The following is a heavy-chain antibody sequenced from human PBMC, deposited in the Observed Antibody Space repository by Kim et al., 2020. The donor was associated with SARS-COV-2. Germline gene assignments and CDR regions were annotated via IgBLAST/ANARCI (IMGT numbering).Heavy chain of an antibody. CDR2: IYYSGST. D-gene: IGHD3-3*01. CDR1: GGSISSSSYY. CDR3: ARLYPPGRVALYYYYGMDG. Sequence: SETLSLTCTVSGGSISSSSYYWGWIRQPPGKGLEWIGSIYYSGSTYYNPSLKSRVTISVDTSKNQFSLKLSSVTAADTAVYYCARLYPPGRVALYYYYGMDGWGQGTTVTVSS. V-gene: IGHV4-39*01. J-gene: IGHJ6*02.